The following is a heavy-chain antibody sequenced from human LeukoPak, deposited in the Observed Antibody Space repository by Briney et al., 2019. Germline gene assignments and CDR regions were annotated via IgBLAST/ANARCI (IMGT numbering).Heavy chain of an antibody. V-gene: IGHV4-59*01. Sequence: SETLSLMCTVSGGSISSYYWSWIRQPPGKGLEWIGYIYYSGSTNYNPSLKSRVTISVDTSKKQFSLKLSSVTAADTAVYYCAREYSSGWYSFGYWGQGTLVTVSS. D-gene: IGHD6-19*01. CDR3: AREYSSGWYSFGY. CDR2: IYYSGST. CDR1: GGSISSYY. J-gene: IGHJ4*02.